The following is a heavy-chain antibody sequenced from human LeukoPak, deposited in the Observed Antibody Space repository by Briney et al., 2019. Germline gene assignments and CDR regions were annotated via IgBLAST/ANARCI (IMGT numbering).Heavy chain of an antibody. D-gene: IGHD2-8*02. J-gene: IGHJ4*02. CDR1: GFPFNKAW. CDR2: IRSRADGAIT. Sequence: GGSLRLSCVASGFPFNKAWMGWVRQAPGKGLEWVGRIRSRADGAITDYATPVKGRFTISRDDSKNTLFLQMSSLRSDDTAVYYCTTAFSTYWWPGWGQGTLVAVSS. CDR3: TTAFSTYWWPG. V-gene: IGHV3-15*01.